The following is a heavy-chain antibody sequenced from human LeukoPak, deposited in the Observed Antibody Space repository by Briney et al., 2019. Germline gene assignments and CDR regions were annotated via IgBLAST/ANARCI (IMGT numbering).Heavy chain of an antibody. D-gene: IGHD6-13*01. V-gene: IGHV4-39*07. CDR2: IYYSGST. J-gene: IGHJ4*02. Sequence: SEILSLTCTVSGGSISSSSYYWGWIRQPPGKGLEWIGSIYYSGSTYYNPSLKSRVTISVDTSKNQFSLKLSSVTAADTAVYYCARGGPGIALYWGQGTLVTVSS. CDR1: GGSISSSSYY. CDR3: ARGGPGIALY.